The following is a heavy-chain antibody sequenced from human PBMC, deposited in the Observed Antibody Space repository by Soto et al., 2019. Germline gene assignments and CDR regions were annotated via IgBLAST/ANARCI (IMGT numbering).Heavy chain of an antibody. Sequence: QVQLVQSGAEVKKPGASVKVSCKASGYTFTSYGISWVRQAPGQGLEWMGWISAYNGNTNYAQKLQGRVTMTTDTXTXTXXMELRSLRSDDTAVYYCARGFRSSSWDYYYYGMDVWGQGTTVTVSS. V-gene: IGHV1-18*01. J-gene: IGHJ6*02. CDR2: ISAYNGNT. D-gene: IGHD6-13*01. CDR1: GYTFTSYG. CDR3: ARGFRSSSWDYYYYGMDV.